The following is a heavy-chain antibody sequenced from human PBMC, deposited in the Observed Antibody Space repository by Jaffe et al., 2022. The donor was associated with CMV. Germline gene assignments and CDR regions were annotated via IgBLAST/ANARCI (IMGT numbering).Heavy chain of an antibody. D-gene: IGHD2-15*01. Sequence: EVQLVESGGGLVKPGGSLRLSCAASGFTFSSYSMNWVRQAPGKGLEWVSSISSSSSYIYYADSVKGRFTISRDNAKNSLYLQMNSLRAEDTAVYYCARANCSGGSCYFLRAIYYYYGMDVWGQGTTVTVSS. V-gene: IGHV3-21*01. CDR3: ARANCSGGSCYFLRAIYYYYGMDV. J-gene: IGHJ6*02. CDR1: GFTFSSYS. CDR2: ISSSSSYI.